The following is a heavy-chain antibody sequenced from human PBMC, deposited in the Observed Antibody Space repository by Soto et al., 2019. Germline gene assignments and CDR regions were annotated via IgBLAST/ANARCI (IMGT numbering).Heavy chain of an antibody. D-gene: IGHD2-2*01. J-gene: IGHJ1*01. V-gene: IGHV3-21*02. Sequence: EVQLVESGGGLVQPGGSLRLSCAASGFTFSDYRMSWIRQAPGKGLEWVSSISTGSTYIYYADSLKGRFSISRDNAKSSLFLQMTSLTVEDTAVYYCARDFFGGTEIYCAIVGCYPEHFKHWGQGTLVTVS. CDR2: ISTGSTYI. CDR3: ARDFFGGTEIYCAIVGCYPEHFKH. CDR1: GFTFSDYR.